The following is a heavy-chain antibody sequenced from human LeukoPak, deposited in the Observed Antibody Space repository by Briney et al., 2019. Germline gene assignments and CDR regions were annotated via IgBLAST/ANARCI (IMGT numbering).Heavy chain of an antibody. CDR1: GGSISSSSYY. CDR2: IYYSGTT. CDR3: AGLFDSGRHGDY. V-gene: IGHV4-39*01. J-gene: IGHJ4*02. Sequence: PSETLSLTCTVSGGSISSSSYYWGWIRQPPGKGLEWIGSIYYSGTTYYNRSLRSRVTISVDTSKNQFSLRLSSVTAADTAVYYCAGLFDSGRHGDYWAQGTLVTVSA. D-gene: IGHD3-10*01.